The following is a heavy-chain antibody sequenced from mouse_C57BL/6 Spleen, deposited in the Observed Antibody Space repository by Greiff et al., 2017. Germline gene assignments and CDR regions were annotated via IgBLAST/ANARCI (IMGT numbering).Heavy chain of an antibody. V-gene: IGHV1-66*01. J-gene: IGHJ2*01. CDR1: GYSFTSYY. CDR3: ARWGGNYFDY. Sequence: VKLMESGPELVKPGASVKISCKASGYSFTSYYIHWLKQRPGQGLEWIGWIYPGSGNTKYNEKFKGKATLPADTSSSTAYMQLRSLTSEDSAVYYCARWGGNYFDYWGQGTTLTVSS. CDR2: IYPGSGNT.